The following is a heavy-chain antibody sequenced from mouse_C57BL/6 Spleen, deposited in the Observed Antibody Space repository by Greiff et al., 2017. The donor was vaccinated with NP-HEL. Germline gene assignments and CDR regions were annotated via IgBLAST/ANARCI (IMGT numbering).Heavy chain of an antibody. V-gene: IGHV3-6*01. CDR3: ARDYYGSSFDY. D-gene: IGHD1-1*01. Sequence: EESGPGLVKPSQSLSLTCSVTGYSITSGYYWNWIRQFPGNKLEWMGYISYDGSNNYNPSLKNRISITRDTSKNQFFLKLNSVTTEDTATYSCARDYYGSSFDYWGQGTTLTVSS. CDR1: GYSITSGYY. CDR2: ISYDGSN. J-gene: IGHJ2*01.